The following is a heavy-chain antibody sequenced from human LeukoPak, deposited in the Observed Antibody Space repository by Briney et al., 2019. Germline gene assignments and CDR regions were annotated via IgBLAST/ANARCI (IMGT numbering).Heavy chain of an antibody. J-gene: IGHJ4*02. CDR3: ATGGPAPNIAAFDY. D-gene: IGHD6-13*01. CDR1: GGSISSSSYY. Sequence: PSETLSLTCTVSGGSISSSSYYWGWIRQPPGKGLEWIGSIYYSGSTYYNPSLKSRVTIPVDTSKNQFSLKLSSVTAADTAVYYCATGGPAPNIAAFDYWGQGTLVTVSS. V-gene: IGHV4-39*01. CDR2: IYYSGST.